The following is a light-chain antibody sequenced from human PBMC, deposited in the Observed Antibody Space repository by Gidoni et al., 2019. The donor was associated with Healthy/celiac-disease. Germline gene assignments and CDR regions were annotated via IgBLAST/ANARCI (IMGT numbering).Light chain of an antibody. CDR3: SSYTSSSTLGAV. Sequence: QSALTQPASVSGSPGQSITISCTGTSSDVGGYNYVSCHQQHPGKAPKLMIYDVSNRPSGVSNRFSGSKSGNTASLTISGLQAEDEADYYCSSYTSSSTLGAVFGGGTKLTVL. CDR2: DVS. J-gene: IGLJ2*01. V-gene: IGLV2-14*01. CDR1: SSDVGGYNY.